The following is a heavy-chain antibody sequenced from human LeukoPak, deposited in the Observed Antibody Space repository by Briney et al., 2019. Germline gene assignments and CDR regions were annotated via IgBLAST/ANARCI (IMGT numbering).Heavy chain of an antibody. J-gene: IGHJ4*02. D-gene: IGHD6-13*01. Sequence: SETLSLTCAVYGGSLSGYYWSWIRQPPGKGLEWIGEINHSGSTNYNPSLKSRVTISVDTSKNQFSLKLSSVTAADTAVYYCARGVAAAGMSFDYWGQGTLVTVSS. CDR2: INHSGST. CDR1: GGSLSGYY. CDR3: ARGVAAAGMSFDY. V-gene: IGHV4-34*01.